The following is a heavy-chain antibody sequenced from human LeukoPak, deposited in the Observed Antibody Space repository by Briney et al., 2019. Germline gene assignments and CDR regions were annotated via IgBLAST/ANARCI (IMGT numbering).Heavy chain of an antibody. CDR2: ISADNGNT. CDR1: GYTFTSYG. J-gene: IGHJ6*02. D-gene: IGHD5-18*01. CDR3: ARVNTAMVRTSAGVYYYYYGMDV. V-gene: IGHV1-18*01. Sequence: ASVKVSCKASGYTFTSYGISWVRQAPGQGLEWMGWISADNGNTNYAQKLQGRVTMTTDTSTSTAYMEMRSLRSDDTAVYYCARVNTAMVRTSAGVYYYYYGMDVWGQGTTVTVSS.